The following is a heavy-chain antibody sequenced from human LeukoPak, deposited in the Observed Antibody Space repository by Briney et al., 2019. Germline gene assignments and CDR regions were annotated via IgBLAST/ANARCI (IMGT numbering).Heavy chain of an antibody. V-gene: IGHV3-21*04. Sequence: GGSLRLSCAASGFTFSSYSMNWVRQAPGKGLEWVSSISSSSNYIYYADSVKGRFTISRDNAKNSLYLQMNSLRAEDTALYYCARDYVYYYYYMDVWGKGTTVTISS. CDR2: ISSSSNYI. CDR1: GFTFSSYS. J-gene: IGHJ6*03. D-gene: IGHD3-16*01. CDR3: ARDYVYYYYYMDV.